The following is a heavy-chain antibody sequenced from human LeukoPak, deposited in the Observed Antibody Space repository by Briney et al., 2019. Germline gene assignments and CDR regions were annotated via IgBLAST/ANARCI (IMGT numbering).Heavy chain of an antibody. CDR1: GGSISSSSYY. J-gene: IGHJ4*02. CDR2: IYYSGST. D-gene: IGHD3-3*01. CDR3: ARQLPSYYDFWSGYSSMYYFDY. Sequence: PSETLSLTCTVSGGSISSSSYYWGWIRQPPGKGLEWIGSIYYSGSTYYNPSLKSRVTISVDTSKNQFSLKVSPVTAADTAVYYCARQLPSYYDFWSGYSSMYYFDYWGQGTLVTVSS. V-gene: IGHV4-39*01.